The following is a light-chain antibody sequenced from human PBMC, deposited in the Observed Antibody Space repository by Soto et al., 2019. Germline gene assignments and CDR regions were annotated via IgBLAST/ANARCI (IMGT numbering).Light chain of an antibody. CDR3: CSFAGSGSPYV. J-gene: IGLJ1*01. CDR2: EVT. V-gene: IGLV2-23*02. Sequence: QSVLTQPASVSGSPGQSITISCTGATSDVGSYSLVSWYQQHPGKVPKLLIYEVTKRPSGVSNRFSGSKSGNTASLTISRLQAEDEADYYCCSFAGSGSPYVFGTGTKVTVL. CDR1: TSDVGSYSL.